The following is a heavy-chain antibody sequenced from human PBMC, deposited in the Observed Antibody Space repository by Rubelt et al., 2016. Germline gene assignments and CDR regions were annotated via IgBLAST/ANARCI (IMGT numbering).Heavy chain of an antibody. CDR3: ARGGAAAADDNDAFDI. V-gene: IGHV1-69*04. J-gene: IGHJ3*02. CDR2: IIPILGIA. CDR1: GGTFSSYA. Sequence: QVQLVQSGAEVKKPGSSVKVSCKASGGTFSSYAISWVRQAPGQGLEWMGRIIPILGIANYAQKFQGRVTITADKSTSTAYMELSSRGSEDTAVYYCARGGAAAADDNDAFDIWGQGTTVTVSS. D-gene: IGHD6-13*01.